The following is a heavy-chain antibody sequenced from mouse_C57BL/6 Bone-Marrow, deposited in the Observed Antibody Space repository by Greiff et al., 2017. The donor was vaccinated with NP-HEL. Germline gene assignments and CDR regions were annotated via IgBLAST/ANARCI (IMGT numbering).Heavy chain of an antibody. D-gene: IGHD1-1*01. Sequence: EVKLVESGGGLVKPGGSLKLSCAASGFTFSSYTMSWVRQTPEKRLEWVATISGGGGNIYYPDSVKGRFTISRDNAKNTLYLQMSSLRSWDTALYYAARPDGSSLYWYFDVWGTGTTVTVSS. J-gene: IGHJ1*03. V-gene: IGHV5-9*01. CDR1: GFTFSSYT. CDR3: ARPDGSSLYWYFDV. CDR2: ISGGGGNI.